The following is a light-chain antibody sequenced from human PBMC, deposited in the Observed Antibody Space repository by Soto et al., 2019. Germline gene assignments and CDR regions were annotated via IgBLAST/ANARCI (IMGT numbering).Light chain of an antibody. CDR3: QQYYSYPYT. V-gene: IGKV1-8*01. CDR1: QGISSY. Sequence: AIRMTQSPSSLSASTGDRVTITCRVSQGISSYLAWYQQKPGKAPKLLIYAASTLQSGVPSRFSGSGSGTAFTLTISCLQSEDFATYYCQQYYSYPYTFGQGTKLEIK. J-gene: IGKJ2*01. CDR2: AAS.